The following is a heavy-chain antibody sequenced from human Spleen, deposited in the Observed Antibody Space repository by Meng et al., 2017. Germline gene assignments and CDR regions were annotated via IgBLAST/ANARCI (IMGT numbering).Heavy chain of an antibody. V-gene: IGHV1-18*01. CDR1: GYSFTSYG. CDR2: VSSYNGDT. J-gene: IGHJ4*02. D-gene: IGHD6-19*01. Sequence: ASVKVSCKASGYSFTSYGISWVRQAPGQGLEWMGWVSSYNGDTNYAQKFQGRVTMTTDTSTSTAYMELRSLRSDDTAVYYCATDPRISVAVPFDSWGQGTLVTVSS. CDR3: ATDPRISVAVPFDS.